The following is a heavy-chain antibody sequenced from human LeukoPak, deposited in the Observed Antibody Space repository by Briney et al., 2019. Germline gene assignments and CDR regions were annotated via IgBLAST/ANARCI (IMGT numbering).Heavy chain of an antibody. Sequence: PSQTLSLTRAVAGGSINRGGYSWSWIRQPRGKGREWNGYIYQSGSTYYNPSLKSQVTISVDRSKNQFSLKLSSVAAADTAVYSCARGTVTTWGGFDPWGQGTLVTVSS. J-gene: IGHJ5*02. V-gene: IGHV4-30-2*01. CDR2: IYQSGST. D-gene: IGHD4-11*01. CDR1: GGSINRGGYS. CDR3: ARGTVTTWGGFDP.